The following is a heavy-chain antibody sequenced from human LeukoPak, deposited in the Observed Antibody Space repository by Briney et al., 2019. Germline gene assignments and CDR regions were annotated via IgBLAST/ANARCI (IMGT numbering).Heavy chain of an antibody. J-gene: IGHJ4*02. CDR2: INPNSGGT. V-gene: IGHV1-2*02. CDR3: ARIDSGYDSFDY. CDR1: GYTFTGYY. D-gene: IGHD5-12*01. Sequence: VASVKVSCKASGYTFTGYYMHWVRQAPGQGLEWMGWINPNSGGTNYAQKFQGRVTMTRDTSISTAYMELSRLRSDDTAVYYCARIDSGYDSFDYWGQGTLVIVSS.